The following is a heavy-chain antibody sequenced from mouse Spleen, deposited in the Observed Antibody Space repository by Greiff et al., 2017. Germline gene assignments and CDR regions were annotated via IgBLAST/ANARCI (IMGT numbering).Heavy chain of an antibody. V-gene: IGHV1-82*01. CDR1: GYAFSSSW. Sequence: QVQLKQSGPELVKPGASVKISCKASGYAFSSSWMNWVKQRPGKGLEWIGRIYPGDGDTNYNGKFKGKATLTADKSSSTAYMQLSSLTSEDSAVYFCARGRNWGYFDYWGQGTTLTVSS. J-gene: IGHJ2*01. CDR2: IYPGDGDT. CDR3: ARGRNWGYFDY. D-gene: IGHD4-1*01.